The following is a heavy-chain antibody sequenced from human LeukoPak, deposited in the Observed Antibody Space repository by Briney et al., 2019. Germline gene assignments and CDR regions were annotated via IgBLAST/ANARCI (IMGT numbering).Heavy chain of an antibody. CDR1: GFTFSNYG. CDR2: ISSSSSYI. J-gene: IGHJ5*02. V-gene: IGHV3-21*01. D-gene: IGHD5-12*01. CDR3: ARDSGGYDYVS. Sequence: PGGSLRLSCAASGFTFSNYGMNWVRQAPGKGLEWVSYISSSSSYIYYADSVKGRFSISRDNAKNSLYLQMNSLRGEDTAVYYCARDSGGYDYVSWGQGTLVSVSS.